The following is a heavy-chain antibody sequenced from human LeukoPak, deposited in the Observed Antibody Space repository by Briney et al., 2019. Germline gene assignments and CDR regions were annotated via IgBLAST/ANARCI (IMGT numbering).Heavy chain of an antibody. V-gene: IGHV3-30*02. CDR2: IRYDGSNK. J-gene: IGHJ4*02. Sequence: GGSLRLSGAASGFTFSSYGMHWVRQAPGKGLEWVAFIRYDGSNKYYADSVKGRFTISRDNSKNTLYLQMNSLRAEDTAVYYCAKGPITMIVVVMTYFDYWGQGTLVTVSS. CDR3: AKGPITMIVVVMTYFDY. D-gene: IGHD3-22*01. CDR1: GFTFSSYG.